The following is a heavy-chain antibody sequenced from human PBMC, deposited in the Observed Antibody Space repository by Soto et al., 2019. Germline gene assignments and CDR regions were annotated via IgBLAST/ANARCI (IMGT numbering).Heavy chain of an antibody. CDR3: AMDDCGGDCYPPYYYYYGRDV. J-gene: IGHJ6*02. Sequence: AGGSLRLSCAASGFTFSSYSMNWVRQAPGKGLEWVSSISSSSSYIYYADSVKGRFTISRDDAKNSLYLQMNSLRAEDTAVYYCAMDDCGGDCYPPYYYYYGRDVWGQGTTVTVSS. D-gene: IGHD2-21*02. V-gene: IGHV3-21*01. CDR2: ISSSSSYI. CDR1: GFTFSSYS.